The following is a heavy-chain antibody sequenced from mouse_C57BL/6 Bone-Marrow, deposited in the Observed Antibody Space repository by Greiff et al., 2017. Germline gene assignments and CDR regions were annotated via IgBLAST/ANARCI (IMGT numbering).Heavy chain of an antibody. Sequence: EVQLQESGPGLVKPSQSLSLTCSVTGYSITSGYYWNWIRQFPGNKLEWMGYISYDGSNNYNPSLKNRISITRDTSKNQFFLKLNSVTTEDTATYCCAREGDSPYYFDYWGQGTTLTVSS. V-gene: IGHV3-6*01. CDR2: ISYDGSN. D-gene: IGHD2-12*01. CDR1: GYSITSGYY. CDR3: AREGDSPYYFDY. J-gene: IGHJ2*01.